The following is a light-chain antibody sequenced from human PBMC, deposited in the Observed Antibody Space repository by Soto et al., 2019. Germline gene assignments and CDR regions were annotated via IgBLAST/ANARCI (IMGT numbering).Light chain of an antibody. Sequence: QSALTQPPSASGSPGQSVTISCTGTKNDIGVYDFVSWYQHHPGKAPRLIIFEGNKRPSGLSNRFSGSKSGNTASLTISGLQAEDEADYYCCSYAGSFTYVFGTGTKVTV. CDR2: EGN. CDR1: KNDIGVYDF. V-gene: IGLV2-23*01. CDR3: CSYAGSFTYV. J-gene: IGLJ1*01.